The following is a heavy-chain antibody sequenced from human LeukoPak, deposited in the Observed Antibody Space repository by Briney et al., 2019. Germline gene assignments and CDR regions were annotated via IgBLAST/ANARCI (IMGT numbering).Heavy chain of an antibody. CDR2: ISYDGSNK. CDR1: GFTFSSYG. Sequence: PGRSLRLSCAASGFTFSSYGMHWVRQAAGKGLEWVAVISYDGSNKYYADSVKGRFTISRDNSKNTLYLQMNSLRAEDTAVYYCAKEGVYYYYGMDVWGQGTTVTVSS. CDR3: AKEGVYYYYGMDV. J-gene: IGHJ6*02. V-gene: IGHV3-30*18.